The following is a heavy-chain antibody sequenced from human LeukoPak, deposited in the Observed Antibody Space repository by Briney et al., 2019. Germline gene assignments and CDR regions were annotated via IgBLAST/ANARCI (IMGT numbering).Heavy chain of an antibody. CDR1: GGSFSGYY. J-gene: IGHJ6*02. V-gene: IGHV4-34*01. Sequence: SETLSLTCAVYGGSFSGYYWSWIRQPPGKGLEWIGEINHSGSTNNNPSLKSRVTISVDTSKNQFSLKLSSVTAADTAVYYCARGEEYSSSWFNYYYYYGMDVWGQGTTVTVSS. CDR3: ARGEEYSSSWFNYYYYYGMDV. CDR2: INHSGST. D-gene: IGHD6-13*01.